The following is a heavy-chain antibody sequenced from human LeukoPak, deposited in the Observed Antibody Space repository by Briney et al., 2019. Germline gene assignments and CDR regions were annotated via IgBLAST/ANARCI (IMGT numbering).Heavy chain of an antibody. J-gene: IGHJ3*02. CDR1: GFTFSSYS. CDR3: ARGLTVSDAFDI. Sequence: GGSLRLSCAASGFTFSSYSMNWVRQAPGKGLEWVSSISSSSSYIYYADSVKGRFTISRDNAKNSLYLQMNSLRAEDTAVYNCARGLTVSDAFDIWGQGTMVTVSS. D-gene: IGHD4-17*01. CDR2: ISSSSSYI. V-gene: IGHV3-21*01.